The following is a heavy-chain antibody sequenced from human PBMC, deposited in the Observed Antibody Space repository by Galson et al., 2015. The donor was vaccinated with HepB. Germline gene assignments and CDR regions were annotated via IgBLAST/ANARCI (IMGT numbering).Heavy chain of an antibody. V-gene: IGHV1-3*01. CDR1: GYTFTSYA. J-gene: IGHJ4*02. CDR3: ARDLTIITMIVAHYFDY. CDR2: INAGNGNT. Sequence: SVKVSCKASGYTFTSYAMHWVRQAPGQRLEWMGWINAGNGNTKSSQKFQGRVTITRDTSASTAYMELSSLRSEDTSVYYCARDLTIITMIVAHYFDYGGQGTLVTVSS. D-gene: IGHD3-22*01.